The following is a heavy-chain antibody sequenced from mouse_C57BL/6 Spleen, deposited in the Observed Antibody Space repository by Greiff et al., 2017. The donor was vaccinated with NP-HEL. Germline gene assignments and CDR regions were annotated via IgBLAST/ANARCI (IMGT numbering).Heavy chain of an antibody. J-gene: IGHJ2*01. Sequence: EVQLVVSGGGLVKPGGSLILSCAASGFTFSDYGMHWVRQAPEKGLEWVAYISSGSSTIYYAVTVKGRFTISSDNAKYTLFLRMTSLRSEDTAMYYCARPNWDDYFDYWGQGTTLTVSS. CDR3: ARPNWDDYFDY. CDR2: ISSGSSTI. V-gene: IGHV5-17*01. CDR1: GFTFSDYG. D-gene: IGHD4-1*01.